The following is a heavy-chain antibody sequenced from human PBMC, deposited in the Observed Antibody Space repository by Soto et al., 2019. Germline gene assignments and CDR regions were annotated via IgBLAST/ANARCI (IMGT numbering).Heavy chain of an antibody. Sequence: PSETLSLTCTVSGGSISSGDYYWSWIRQPPGKGLEWIGYIYYSGSTYYNPSLKSRVTISVDTSKNQFSLKLSSVTAADTAVYYCAREQYQYDSSATEIDYWGQGTLVTVSS. J-gene: IGHJ4*02. D-gene: IGHD3-22*01. V-gene: IGHV4-30-4*01. CDR2: IYYSGST. CDR1: GGSISSGDYY. CDR3: AREQYQYDSSATEIDY.